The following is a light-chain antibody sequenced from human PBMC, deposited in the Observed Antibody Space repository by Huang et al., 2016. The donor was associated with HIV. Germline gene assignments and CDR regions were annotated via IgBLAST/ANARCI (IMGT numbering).Light chain of an antibody. CDR2: DAS. Sequence: EIVLTQSPATLSLSPGERATLSCRARQSVGSFFAWYQQKPGQAPRLLIDDASYRATGIPARFSGSGSGTDFTLTISSLEPEDFAVYYCQQRTYSFTFGPGTKVD. CDR1: QSVGSF. CDR3: QQRTYSFT. V-gene: IGKV3-11*01. J-gene: IGKJ3*01.